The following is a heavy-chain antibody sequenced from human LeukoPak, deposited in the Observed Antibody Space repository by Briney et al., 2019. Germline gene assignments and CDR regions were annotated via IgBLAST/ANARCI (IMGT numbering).Heavy chain of an antibody. CDR2: IQPTCGVT. D-gene: IGHD2/OR15-2a*01. CDR3: ARDREISTSQAAFNWFHP. CDR1: GYTFTNYF. J-gene: IGHJ5*02. Sequence: ASVKVSCKASGYTFTNYFIHWVRQAPGQGLEWMGWIQPTCGVTDYAQTFQGRVTMTTDTSMNVAYMELRRLRSDDTAVYYCARDREISTSQAAFNWFHPWGQGTLVTVSS. V-gene: IGHV1-2*02.